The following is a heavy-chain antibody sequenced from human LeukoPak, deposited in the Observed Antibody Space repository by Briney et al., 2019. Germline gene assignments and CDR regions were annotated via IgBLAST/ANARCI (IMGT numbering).Heavy chain of an antibody. V-gene: IGHV4-61*02. CDR2: IYTSGST. Sequence: SETLSLTCTVSGGSISSGSYYWSWIRQPAGKGLEWIGRIYTSGSTNYNPSLKSRVTMSVDTSKNQFSLKLSSVTAADTAVYYCARATDCSSTSCSYYMDVWGKGTTVTVSS. CDR3: ARATDCSSTSCSYYMDV. D-gene: IGHD2-2*01. CDR1: GGSISSGSYY. J-gene: IGHJ6*03.